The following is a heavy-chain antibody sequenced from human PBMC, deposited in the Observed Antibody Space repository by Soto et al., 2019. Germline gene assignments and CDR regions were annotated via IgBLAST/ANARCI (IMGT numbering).Heavy chain of an antibody. CDR1: GFTFSSYG. V-gene: IGHV3-33*01. J-gene: IGHJ6*02. CDR2: IWYDGSNK. CDR3: AREDLELRGNYYYYGMDV. D-gene: IGHD1-7*01. Sequence: GGSLRLSCAASGFTFSSYGMHWVRQAPGKGLEWVAVIWYDGSNKYYADSVKGRFTISRDNSKNTLYLQMNSLRAEDTAVYYCAREDLELRGNYYYYGMDVWGQGTTVSVS.